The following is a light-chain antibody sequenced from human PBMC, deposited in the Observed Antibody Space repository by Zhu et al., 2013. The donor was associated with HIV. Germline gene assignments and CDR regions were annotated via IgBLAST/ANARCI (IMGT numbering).Light chain of an antibody. J-gene: IGKJ4*01. CDR3: QQYVGSPFT. CDR2: GAS. Sequence: EILLTQSPGTLSLSPGQRATLSCRASQSVSSSDLTWYQQKPGQAPRLLIYGASSRATGIPDRFSGSGSETDFTLTISRLEPDDFAVYYCQQYVGSPFTFGGGTKVEIK. CDR1: QSVSSSD. V-gene: IGKV3-20*01.